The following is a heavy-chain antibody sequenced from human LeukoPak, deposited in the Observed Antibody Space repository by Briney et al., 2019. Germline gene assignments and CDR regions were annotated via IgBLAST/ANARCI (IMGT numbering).Heavy chain of an antibody. CDR2: FNHSGST. CDR3: ARGRGAKMANQLGDFQH. J-gene: IGHJ1*01. D-gene: IGHD5-24*01. Sequence: SETLSLTCAVCGGSFSGYYWSWLRQPPGRAVVGIGEFNHSGSTNYNPYLERRVTISVATSKNQFSLKLSSVTAADTAVYYCARGRGAKMANQLGDFQHWGQGTLVTVSS. CDR1: GGSFSGYY. V-gene: IGHV4-34*01.